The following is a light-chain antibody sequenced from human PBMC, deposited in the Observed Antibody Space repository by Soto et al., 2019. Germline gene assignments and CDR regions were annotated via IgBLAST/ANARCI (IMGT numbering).Light chain of an antibody. CDR3: QQYNNWPQT. J-gene: IGKJ2*01. CDR1: QSVSSK. Sequence: EIVMTQSPVPLSVSPGERATLSCRASQSVSSKLAWYQQKPGQAPRLLIYGASTRATGIPARFSGSGSGTDVTLSISSLQSEDFAVYYCQQYNNWPQTCGQGTKLEIK. CDR2: GAS. V-gene: IGKV3-15*01.